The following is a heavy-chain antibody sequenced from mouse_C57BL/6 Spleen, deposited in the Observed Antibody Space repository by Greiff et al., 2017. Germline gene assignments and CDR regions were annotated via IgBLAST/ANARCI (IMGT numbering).Heavy chain of an antibody. CDR2: ISYDGSN. D-gene: IGHD3-1*01. CDR1: GYSITSGYY. J-gene: IGHJ2*01. Sequence: EVKLVESGPGLVKPSQSLSLTCSVTGYSITSGYYWNWIRQFPGNKLEWMGYISYDGSNNYNPSLKNRISITRDTSKNQFFLKLNSVTTEDTATDYCARGEAPAGTLFDYWGQGTTLTVSS. V-gene: IGHV3-6*01. CDR3: ARGEAPAGTLFDY.